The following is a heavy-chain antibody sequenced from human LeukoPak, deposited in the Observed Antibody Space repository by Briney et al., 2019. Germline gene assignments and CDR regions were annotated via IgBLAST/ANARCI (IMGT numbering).Heavy chain of an antibody. D-gene: IGHD3-22*01. V-gene: IGHV4-30-4*01. CDR1: GGSISSGDYY. J-gene: IGHJ3*02. CDR3: ARDRRYYDSSGYYYFEGAFDI. Sequence: SETLSLTCTVSGGSISSGDYYGSWIRQPPGKGLEWIGYIYYSGSTYYNPSLKSRVTISVDASKNQFSLKLSSVTAADTAVYYCARDRRYYDSSGYYYFEGAFDIWGQGTMVTVSS. CDR2: IYYSGST.